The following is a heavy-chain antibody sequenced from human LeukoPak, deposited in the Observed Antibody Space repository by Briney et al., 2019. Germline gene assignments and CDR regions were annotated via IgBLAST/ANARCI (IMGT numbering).Heavy chain of an antibody. CDR2: IHHSGDT. V-gene: IGHV4-4*02. Sequence: PSETLSLTCAVSGGSISGDSWWSWVRQSPGKGLEWIGEIHHSGDTDYNSSLKSRVTISLDKSKTQFSLTLNSATAADTAVYYCARVAWIPIGGVIVTAFDYWGQGTLVTVSS. J-gene: IGHJ4*02. CDR1: GGSISGDSW. D-gene: IGHD3-16*02. CDR3: ARVAWIPIGGVIVTAFDY.